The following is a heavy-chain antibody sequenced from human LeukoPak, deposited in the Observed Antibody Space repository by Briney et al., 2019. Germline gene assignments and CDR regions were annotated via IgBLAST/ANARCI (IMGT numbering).Heavy chain of an antibody. J-gene: IGHJ4*02. CDR1: GFTFSSYA. CDR3: AREAYSGSYSDY. D-gene: IGHD1-26*01. Sequence: GGSLRLSCAASGFTFSSYAMNWVRQAPGKGLEWVSYITSSGSTMFYKDSVKGRFTISRDNAKNSLYLQMNSLRDDDTAVYYCAREAYSGSYSDYWGQGTLVTVSS. V-gene: IGHV3-48*02. CDR2: ITSSGSTM.